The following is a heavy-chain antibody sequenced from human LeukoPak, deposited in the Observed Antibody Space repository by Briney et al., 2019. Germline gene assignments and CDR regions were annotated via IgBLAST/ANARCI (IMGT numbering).Heavy chain of an antibody. CDR1: GYTFTGDY. J-gene: IGHJ4*02. CDR2: INPNSGGT. CDR3: ASAPLPTYYYGSGSFLFDY. D-gene: IGHD3-10*01. Sequence: ASVKVSCKASGYTFTGDYMHWVRQAPRQGLEWMGWINPNSGGTNYAQKFQGRVTMTRDTSISTAYMELSRLRSDDTAVYYCASAPLPTYYYGSGSFLFDYWGQGTLVTVSS. V-gene: IGHV1-2*02.